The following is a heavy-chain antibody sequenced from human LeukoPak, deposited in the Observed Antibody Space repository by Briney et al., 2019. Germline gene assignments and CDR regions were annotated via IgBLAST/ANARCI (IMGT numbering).Heavy chain of an antibody. V-gene: IGHV3-23*01. J-gene: IGHJ4*02. CDR3: AKVRAGRIDY. D-gene: IGHD6-13*01. CDR1: GFTFSSYA. CDR2: ISGSDGST. Sequence: GGSLRLSCAASGFTFSSYAMSWVRQAPGKGLEWVSGISGSDGSTNYADSVKGRFTISRENSKNTLYLQMNSLRAEDTAVYYCAKVRAGRIDYWGQGTLVTVSS.